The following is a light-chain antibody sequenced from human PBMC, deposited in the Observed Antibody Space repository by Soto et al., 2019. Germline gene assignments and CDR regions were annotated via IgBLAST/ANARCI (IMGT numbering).Light chain of an antibody. CDR1: SSDVGGYNY. J-gene: IGLJ2*01. CDR2: EVT. Sequence: QSALTQPPSASWSPRQSVTISCTGTSSDVGGYNYVSWYQQHPGKVPKLLIYEVTRRPSGVPDRFSGSKSGNTASLTVSALQAEDEAHYYCISYAGNNVVIFGGGTKLTVL. V-gene: IGLV2-8*01. CDR3: ISYAGNNVVI.